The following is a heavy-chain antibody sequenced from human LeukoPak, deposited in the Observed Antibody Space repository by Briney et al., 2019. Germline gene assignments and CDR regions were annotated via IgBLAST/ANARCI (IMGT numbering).Heavy chain of an antibody. V-gene: IGHV3-30*18. Sequence: GGSLRLSCAASGFTFSSYGMHWVRQAPGQGLERVAVISYDGSNKYYADSVKGRFTTSRDNSKNTLYLQMNSLRAEDTAVYYCAKDGSYYDFWSGYYGLFDYWGQGTLVTVSS. CDR1: GFTFSSYG. CDR3: AKDGSYYDFWSGYYGLFDY. J-gene: IGHJ4*02. CDR2: ISYDGSNK. D-gene: IGHD3-3*01.